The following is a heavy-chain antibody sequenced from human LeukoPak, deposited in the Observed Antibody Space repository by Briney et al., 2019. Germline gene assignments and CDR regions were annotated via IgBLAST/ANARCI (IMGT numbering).Heavy chain of an antibody. CDR3: ARVTAPRYSYAEYYFDY. J-gene: IGHJ4*02. CDR1: GGSIGSGGYY. Sequence: NSSETLSLTCTVSGGSIGSGGYYWSWIRQHPGKGLEWIGYIYYSGSTYYNPSLKSRVTISVDTSKNQFSLKLSSVPAADTAVYYCARVTAPRYSYAEYYFDYWGPGTLVTVSS. CDR2: IYYSGST. V-gene: IGHV4-31*03. D-gene: IGHD5-18*01.